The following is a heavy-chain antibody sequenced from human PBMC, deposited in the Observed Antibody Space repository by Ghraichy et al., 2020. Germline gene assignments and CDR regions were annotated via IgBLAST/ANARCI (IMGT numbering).Heavy chain of an antibody. Sequence: SETLSLTCAVSGGSISSSNWWSWVRQPPGKGLEWIGEIYHSGSTNYNPSLKSRVTISVDKSKNQFSLKLSSVTAADTAVYYCARDRGEAAAAFDYWGQGTLVTVSS. CDR2: IYHSGST. D-gene: IGHD6-13*01. CDR1: GGSISSSNW. V-gene: IGHV4-4*02. CDR3: ARDRGEAAAAFDY. J-gene: IGHJ4*02.